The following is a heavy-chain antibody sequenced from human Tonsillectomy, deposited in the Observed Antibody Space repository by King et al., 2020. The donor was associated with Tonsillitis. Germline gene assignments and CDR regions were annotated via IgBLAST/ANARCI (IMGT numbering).Heavy chain of an antibody. D-gene: IGHD3-22*01. Sequence: DVQLVESGGGLVQPGGSLRLSCAASGSTLSSYNMNWVRQAPGKGLEWISYIASSGDRIYYADSVRGRFTISRDNAKNSLYLQMDSLGTDDTAVYYCARDDYGSSGYPYWGQGTLVTVSS. V-gene: IGHV3-48*04. CDR3: ARDDYGSSGYPY. J-gene: IGHJ4*02. CDR1: GSTLSSYN. CDR2: IASSGDRI.